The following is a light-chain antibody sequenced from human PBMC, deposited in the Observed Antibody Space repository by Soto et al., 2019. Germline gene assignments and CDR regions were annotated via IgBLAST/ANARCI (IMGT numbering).Light chain of an antibody. V-gene: IGKV3-20*01. CDR3: QQYSSSPFA. J-gene: IGKJ3*01. Sequence: EIVLTQSPGSLSLSPGESATLSCRASQSVTSTYLAWYQQRPGQAPRLLIYAASSRATSIPDRFSGSGSGTDFALSISLLATEDFAIYYFQQYSSSPFAFGPGTKLVIK. CDR1: QSVTSTY. CDR2: AAS.